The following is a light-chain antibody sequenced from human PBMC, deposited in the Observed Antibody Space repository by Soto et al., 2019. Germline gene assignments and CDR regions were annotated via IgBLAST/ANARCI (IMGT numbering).Light chain of an antibody. J-gene: IGKJ4*01. CDR2: AAS. Sequence: DIQMTQSPSSLSASVGDRVTITCRASQSISNYLAWYQQKPGKVPKLLIYAASTLQSGVPSRFSGSGSGTDFTLTISSLQPEDVATYYCQKYISAPLTFGGGTKVEIK. V-gene: IGKV1-27*01. CDR3: QKYISAPLT. CDR1: QSISNY.